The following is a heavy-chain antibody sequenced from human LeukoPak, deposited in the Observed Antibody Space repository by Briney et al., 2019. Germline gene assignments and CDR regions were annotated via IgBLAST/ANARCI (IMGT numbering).Heavy chain of an antibody. J-gene: IGHJ6*03. CDR2: MNPNSGNT. V-gene: IGHV1-8*03. D-gene: IGHD5-18*01. CDR1: GYTFTSYD. CDR3: ARRRGNSYRSYYYYMDV. Sequence: ASVKVSCKASGYTFTSYDINWVRQATGQGLEWMGWMNPNSGNTGYAQKFQGRVTITRNTSISTAYMELSGLRSEDTAVYYCARRRGNSYRSYYYYMDVWGKGTTVTVSS.